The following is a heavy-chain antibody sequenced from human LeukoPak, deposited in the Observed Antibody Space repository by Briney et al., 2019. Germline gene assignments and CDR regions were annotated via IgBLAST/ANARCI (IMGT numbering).Heavy chain of an antibody. V-gene: IGHV4-38-2*02. CDR1: SYSISSGYY. J-gene: IGHJ4*02. Sequence: SETLSLTCTVSSYSISSGYYWGWIRQPPGKGLEWIGSIYHSGSTYYNPSLKSRVTISVDTSKNQFSLKLSSVTAADTAVYYCASLVGATSAFDYWGQGTLVTVSS. CDR3: ASLVGATSAFDY. CDR2: IYHSGST. D-gene: IGHD1-26*01.